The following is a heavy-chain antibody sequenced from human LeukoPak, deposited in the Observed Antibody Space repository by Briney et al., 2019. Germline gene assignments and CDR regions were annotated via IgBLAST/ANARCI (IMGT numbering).Heavy chain of an antibody. CDR3: ARMSSSTSWDDAFDI. V-gene: IGHV4-59*01. J-gene: IGHJ3*02. Sequence: SETLSPTCTVSGGSISSYYWSWIRQPPGKGLEWIGYIYYSGSTNYNPSLKSRVTISVDTSKNQFSLKLSSVTAADTAVYYCARMSSSTSWDDAFDIWGQGTMVTVSS. D-gene: IGHD2-2*01. CDR1: GGSISSYY. CDR2: IYYSGST.